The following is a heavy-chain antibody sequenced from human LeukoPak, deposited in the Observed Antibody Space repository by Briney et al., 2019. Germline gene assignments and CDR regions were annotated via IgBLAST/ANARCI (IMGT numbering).Heavy chain of an antibody. D-gene: IGHD2-15*01. CDR3: ARDYQAYCSGGSCYSRGFDI. J-gene: IGHJ3*02. V-gene: IGHV1-18*01. Sequence: ASVKVSCKASGCTFTSYGISWVRQAPGQGLEWMGWIRAYNGNTNYAQKLQGRVTMTTDTSTSTAYMELRSLRSDDTAVYYCARDYQAYCSGGSCYSRGFDIWGQGTMVTVSS. CDR1: GCTFTSYG. CDR2: IRAYNGNT.